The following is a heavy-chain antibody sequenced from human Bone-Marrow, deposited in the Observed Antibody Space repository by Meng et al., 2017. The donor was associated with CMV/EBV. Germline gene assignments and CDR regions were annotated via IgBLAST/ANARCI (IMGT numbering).Heavy chain of an antibody. CDR3: ARTEYNWFDP. V-gene: IGHV4-59*01. Sequence: ESLKISCTVSGGSIGSDYWSWIRQSPGKGLEWIGYIFYSGSTNYNPSLKSRVTISVDTSRNQFSLKLNSVTAADTAIYYCARTEYNWFDPWGPGTLVTVSS. CDR2: IFYSGST. CDR1: GGSIGSDY. J-gene: IGHJ5*02.